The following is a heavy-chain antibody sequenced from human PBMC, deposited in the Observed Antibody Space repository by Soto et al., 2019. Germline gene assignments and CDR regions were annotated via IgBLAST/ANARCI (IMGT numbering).Heavy chain of an antibody. J-gene: IGHJ6*02. Sequence: ASVKVSCKASGYTFTGYYMHWVRQAPGQGLEWMGWINPNSGSTNYAQKFQGRVTMTRDTSISTAYMELSRLRSDDTAVYYCARDRTYSSSLRYYYYGMDVWGQGTTVTVSS. CDR2: INPNSGST. D-gene: IGHD6-6*01. CDR1: GYTFTGYY. CDR3: ARDRTYSSSLRYYYYGMDV. V-gene: IGHV1-2*02.